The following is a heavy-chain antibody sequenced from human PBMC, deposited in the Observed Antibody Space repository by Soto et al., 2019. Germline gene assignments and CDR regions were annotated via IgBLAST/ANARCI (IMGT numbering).Heavy chain of an antibody. J-gene: IGHJ6*02. Sequence: ASVKVSCKASGYTFTSYYMHWVRQAPGQGLEWMGIINPSGGSTSYAQKFQGRVTMTRDTSTSTVYMELSSLRSEDTAVYYCARASGYDSSGPPHYYYYGMDVWGQGTTVTGSS. CDR3: ARASGYDSSGPPHYYYYGMDV. CDR1: GYTFTSYY. D-gene: IGHD3-22*01. CDR2: INPSGGST. V-gene: IGHV1-46*01.